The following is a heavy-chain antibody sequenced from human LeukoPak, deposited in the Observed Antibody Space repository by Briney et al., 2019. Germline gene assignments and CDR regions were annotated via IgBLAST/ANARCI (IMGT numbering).Heavy chain of an antibody. CDR2: IYYSGST. J-gene: IGHJ5*02. CDR1: GGSISSSSYY. Sequence: PSDTLSLTCTVSGGSISSSSYYWRWIRKPPGKGLELIGSIYYSGSTYYNPSLKSRVTISVDTSKNQFSLKLSSVTAADTAVYYCARQEALGSNWFDPWGQGTLVTVSS. D-gene: IGHD1-26*01. CDR3: ARQEALGSNWFDP. V-gene: IGHV4-39*01.